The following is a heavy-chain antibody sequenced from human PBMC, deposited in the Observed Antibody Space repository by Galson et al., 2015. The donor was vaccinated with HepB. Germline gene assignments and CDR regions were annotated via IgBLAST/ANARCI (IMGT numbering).Heavy chain of an antibody. V-gene: IGHV3-53*01. CDR2: ICSGGST. CDR3: ARVAFDSSGCYYRFDY. J-gene: IGHJ4*02. Sequence: SLRLSCAASGFTVSSNYVSWVRQAPGKGLEWVSVICSGGSTYYADSVKGRFTISRDNFKNTVYLQMNSLRAEDTAVYYCARVAFDSSGCYYRFDYWGQGTLVTVSS. D-gene: IGHD3-22*01. CDR1: GFTVSSNY.